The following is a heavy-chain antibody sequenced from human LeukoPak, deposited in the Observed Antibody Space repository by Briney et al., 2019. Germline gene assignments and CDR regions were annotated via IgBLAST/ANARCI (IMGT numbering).Heavy chain of an antibody. CDR3: ARLLSYDILTDHYYKYYMDV. CDR2: ISHSGIP. J-gene: IGHJ6*03. CDR1: GDSLGSGMYY. D-gene: IGHD3-9*01. V-gene: IGHV4-39*01. Sequence: SETLSLTCTVSGDSLGSGMYYWGWIRQPPGKGLELIGSISHSGIPFYNPSLKSRVSMSVDTSKNQFALKVTSVTAADAAVYFCARLLSYDILTDHYYKYYMDVWGEGTTVTVSS.